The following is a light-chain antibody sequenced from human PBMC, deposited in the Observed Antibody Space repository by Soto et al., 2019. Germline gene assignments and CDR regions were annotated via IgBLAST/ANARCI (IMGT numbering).Light chain of an antibody. CDR2: DAS. CDR1: QGISSA. J-gene: IGKJ1*01. V-gene: IGKV1D-13*01. CDR3: QQFNNYPPWT. Sequence: AIQLTQSPSSLSASVGDRVTITCRASQGISSALAWYQQKPGKAPKLLIYDASSLESGVPSRFSGSGAGKDFTLTISSLQPEDFATYYCQQFNNYPPWTFGQGTKVEIK.